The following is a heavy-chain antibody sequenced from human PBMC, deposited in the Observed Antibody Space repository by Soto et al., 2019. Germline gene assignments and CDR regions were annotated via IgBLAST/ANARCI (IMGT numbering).Heavy chain of an antibody. Sequence: EVQLVESGGGLVKPGGSLRLSCAASGFTFSSYSMNWVRQAPGKGLEWVSSISSSGSYIYYADSVKGRFTISRDNAKNSLYLQMNSLRAEDTAVYYCARDARSRWFGEYHDKGYFDLWGRGTLVTVSS. CDR2: ISSSGSYI. D-gene: IGHD3-10*01. CDR1: GFTFSSYS. J-gene: IGHJ2*01. V-gene: IGHV3-21*01. CDR3: ARDARSRWFGEYHDKGYFDL.